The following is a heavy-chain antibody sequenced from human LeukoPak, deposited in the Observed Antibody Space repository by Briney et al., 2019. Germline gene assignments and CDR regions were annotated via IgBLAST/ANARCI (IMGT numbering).Heavy chain of an antibody. Sequence: ASVKVSCKASGYAFTDYYMHWVRQAPGQGLEWMGWINPNSGGTNYAQKFQGRVTMTRDTSISTAYIELSRLRSDDTAVYYCARASYYYDSSGYPGYYFDYWGQGTLVTVSS. CDR2: INPNSGGT. CDR3: ARASYYYDSSGYPGYYFDY. D-gene: IGHD3-22*01. CDR1: GYAFTDYY. J-gene: IGHJ4*02. V-gene: IGHV1-2*02.